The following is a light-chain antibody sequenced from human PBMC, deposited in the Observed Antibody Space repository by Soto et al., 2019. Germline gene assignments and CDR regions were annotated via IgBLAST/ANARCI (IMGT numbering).Light chain of an antibody. Sequence: EIVLTQSPGTLSLSPGDRATLSCRASQSISSSYLAWYQHKPGQVPRLLIYGASSRATGIPDRFSGSGSGTDFTLTISRLEPEDFAVYYCQQYGRSPPITFGQGTRLEIK. V-gene: IGKV3-20*01. J-gene: IGKJ5*01. CDR1: QSISSSY. CDR2: GAS. CDR3: QQYGRSPPIT.